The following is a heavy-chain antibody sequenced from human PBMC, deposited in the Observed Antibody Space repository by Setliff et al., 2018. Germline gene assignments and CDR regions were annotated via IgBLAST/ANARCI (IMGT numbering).Heavy chain of an antibody. V-gene: IGHV3-33*08. CDR1: GFTFSSHW. D-gene: IGHD2-15*01. CDR2: IWDGGGNK. J-gene: IGHJ4*02. CDR3: ARTCSGSGCYAGLES. Sequence: GGSLRLSCAASGFTFSSHWMHWVRQGPGKGPVWVAVIWDGGGNKYHADSVKGRFTISRDNSKNTLYLQMNSLRPEDTAVYYCARTCSGSGCYAGLESWGQGTPVTVSS.